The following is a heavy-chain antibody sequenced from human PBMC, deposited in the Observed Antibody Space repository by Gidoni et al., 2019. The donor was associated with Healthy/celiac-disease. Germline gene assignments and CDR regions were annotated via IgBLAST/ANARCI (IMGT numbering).Heavy chain of an antibody. CDR1: GFTFSSYA. D-gene: IGHD6-13*01. CDR3: AKDSSSSWYPENFQH. J-gene: IGHJ1*01. Sequence: EVQLLESGGGLVQPGGSLRLSCAASGFTFSSYAMSWVRQAPGKGLEWVSAISGSVGSTYYADSVKGRFTISRDNSKNTLYLQMNSLRAEDTAVYYCAKDSSSSWYPENFQHWGQGTLVTVSS. V-gene: IGHV3-23*01. CDR2: ISGSVGST.